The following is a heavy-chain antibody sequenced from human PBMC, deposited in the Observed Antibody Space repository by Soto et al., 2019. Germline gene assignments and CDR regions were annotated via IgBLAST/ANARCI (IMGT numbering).Heavy chain of an antibody. CDR3: ARARWQQLGYFDY. J-gene: IGHJ4*02. CDR1: GYTFTTYA. CDR2: VSGDNGHT. Sequence: ASVKVSCKASGYTFTTYAITWMRQAPGQGLEWMGWVSGDNGHTNYEQKFQGRVTMTRDTSISTAYMELSGLRSDDTAVYYCARARWQQLGYFDYWGQGTLVTVSS. D-gene: IGHD6-13*01. V-gene: IGHV1-18*04.